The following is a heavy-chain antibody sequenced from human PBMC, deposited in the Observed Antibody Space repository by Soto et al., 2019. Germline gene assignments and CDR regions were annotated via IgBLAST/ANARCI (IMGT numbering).Heavy chain of an antibody. D-gene: IGHD3-10*01. J-gene: IGHJ4*02. V-gene: IGHV2-5*02. CDR3: VHSSYYGYYYDY. Sequence: QTTLKESGPTLVKPTQTLTLTCTFSGFSLSTSPVGVGWIRQPPGKALEWLALTYWDDDKRYSPSLKSRLTITQDTSKSQVVLTMANMNLVDTATYYCVHSSYYGYYYDYWGQGILVTVSS. CDR2: TYWDDDK. CDR1: GFSLSTSPVG.